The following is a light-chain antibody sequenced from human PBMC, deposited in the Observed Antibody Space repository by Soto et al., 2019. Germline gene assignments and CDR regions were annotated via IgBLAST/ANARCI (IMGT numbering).Light chain of an antibody. J-gene: IGKJ1*01. V-gene: IGKV1-39*01. Sequence: IQMTQSPSSLSASVGDRVTITCRTSQSISSYLNWYQQKPGKAPNLLIYAASSLQGGVPSRFSGSGSGTAFTLTIRSLHPEDFATYYCQQSYITPWTFGQGTKV. CDR1: QSISSY. CDR3: QQSYITPWT. CDR2: AAS.